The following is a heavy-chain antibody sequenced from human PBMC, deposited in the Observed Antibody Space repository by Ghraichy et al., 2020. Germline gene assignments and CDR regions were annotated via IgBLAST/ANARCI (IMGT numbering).Heavy chain of an antibody. CDR1: GFTFSSYS. D-gene: IGHD3-22*01. Sequence: GGSLRLSCAASGFTFSSYSMNWVRQAPGKGLEWVSSISSSSSYIYYADSVKGRFTISRDNAKNALYLQMNSLGAEDTAVYYCARGRDYYDSRGYYYYGVDVWGQGTTVTVSS. CDR2: ISSSSSYI. CDR3: ARGRDYYDSRGYYYYGVDV. V-gene: IGHV3-21*01. J-gene: IGHJ6*02.